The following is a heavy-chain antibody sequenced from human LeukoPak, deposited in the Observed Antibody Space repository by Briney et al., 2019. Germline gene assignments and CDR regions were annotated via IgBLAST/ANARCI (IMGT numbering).Heavy chain of an antibody. J-gene: IGHJ4*02. D-gene: IGHD6-19*01. CDR3: ARDAAVAGTPGCFDY. CDR1: GYTFTSYY. V-gene: IGHV1-46*01. CDR2: INPSGGST. Sequence: ASVKVSCKASGYTFTSYYMHWVRQAPGQGLEWMGIINPSGGSTSYAQKFQGRVTMTRDMSTSTVYMGLSSLRSEDTAVYYCARDAAVAGTPGCFDYWGQGTLVTVSS.